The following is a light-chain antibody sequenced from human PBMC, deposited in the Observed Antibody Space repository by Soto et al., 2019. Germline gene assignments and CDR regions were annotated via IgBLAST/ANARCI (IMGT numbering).Light chain of an antibody. V-gene: IGLV2-14*01. J-gene: IGLJ3*02. CDR3: SSYTSSSSLV. CDR1: SSDVGGYTY. CDR2: GVS. Sequence: QSALTQPASVSGSPGQSITISCTGTSSDVGGYTYVSWYQQHPGKAPKLIISGVSNRPSGVSHRFSGSKSGNTASLTITGLQAADEADYYCSSYTSSSSLVFGGGTKLTVL.